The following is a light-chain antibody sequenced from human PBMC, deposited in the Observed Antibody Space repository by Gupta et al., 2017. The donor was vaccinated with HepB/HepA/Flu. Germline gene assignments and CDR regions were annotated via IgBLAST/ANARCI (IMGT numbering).Light chain of an antibody. CDR1: QSVSSY. V-gene: IGKV3-11*01. CDR3: QQRSNWPLP. CDR2: DAS. Sequence: EIVLTQSPATLSFSPGERATLSCRASQSVSSYLAWYQQKPGQAPRLLIYDASNRATGIPARFSGSGSGTDFTLTISSLEPEDFAVYYCQQRSNWPLPFGGGTKVEIK. J-gene: IGKJ4*01.